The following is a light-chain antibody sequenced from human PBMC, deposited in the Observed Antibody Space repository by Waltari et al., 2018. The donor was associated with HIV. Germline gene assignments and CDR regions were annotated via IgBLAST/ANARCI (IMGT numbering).Light chain of an antibody. CDR2: EVS. Sequence: QYALTQPAHVPGSPGQSITLSCTGTSSYVGGSNLVSWYQQHPGKAPKLMIYEVSKRPSGVSNRFSGSKSGNTASLTISGLQAEDEADYYCCAYAGSTTYVIFGGGTKLTVL. CDR1: SSYVGGSNL. J-gene: IGLJ2*01. V-gene: IGLV2-23*02. CDR3: CAYAGSTTYVI.